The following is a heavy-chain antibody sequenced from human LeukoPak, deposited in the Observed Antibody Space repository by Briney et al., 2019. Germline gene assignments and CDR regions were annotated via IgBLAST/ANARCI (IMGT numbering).Heavy chain of an antibody. CDR3: ARARTAMVSPLDY. CDR1: GYTFTGYY. Sequence: ASVKVSCKASGYTFTGYYIHWVRQAPGQGLEWMGWINPNSGGTHYAQKFQGRVTMTRDTSISTAYMELSRLRSDDTAVYYCARARTAMVSPLDYWGQGTLVTVAS. CDR2: INPNSGGT. J-gene: IGHJ4*02. V-gene: IGHV1-2*02. D-gene: IGHD5-18*01.